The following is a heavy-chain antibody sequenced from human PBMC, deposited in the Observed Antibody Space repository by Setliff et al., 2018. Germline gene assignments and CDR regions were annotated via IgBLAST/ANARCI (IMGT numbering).Heavy chain of an antibody. CDR3: AREPRAVTGSTGAIDY. D-gene: IGHD1-7*01. J-gene: IGHJ4*01. CDR2: IDWDDDK. V-gene: IGHV2-70*11. CDR1: GFSLNTAGMC. Sequence: SGPTLVKPTQTLTLTCTFSGFSLNTAGMCVTWIRQPPGKALEWLVRIDWDDDKYYSTSLKTRLSISKDTSKNQVVLTMTDMDPVDTATYYCAREPRAVTGSTGAIDYWGPGTLVTVSS.